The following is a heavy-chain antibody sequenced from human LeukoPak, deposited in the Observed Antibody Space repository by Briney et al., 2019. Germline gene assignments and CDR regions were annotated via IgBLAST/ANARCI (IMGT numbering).Heavy chain of an antibody. J-gene: IGHJ4*02. CDR3: ARDSSGYQ. V-gene: IGHV3-7*01. CDR2: IKENGSAK. Sequence: GESLSLSCAASGFTFSTYWMSWIRQAPGKGLEWVANIKENGSAKYYGDSVKGPFTISRDNAKNSLYLQMNSLRAEDTAVYYCARDSSGYQWGQGTLVTVSS. CDR1: GFTFSTYW. D-gene: IGHD3-22*01.